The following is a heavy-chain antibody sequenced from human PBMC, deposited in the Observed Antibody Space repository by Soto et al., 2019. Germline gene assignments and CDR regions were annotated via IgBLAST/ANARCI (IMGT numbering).Heavy chain of an antibody. Sequence: GASVKVSCKASGYTFTTYAMHWVRQAPGQRLEWMGWINAGNGNTKYSQKFQGRVTITRDTSASTAYMELSSLRSEDTAVYYCARDRSVAVAGPGWFDPWGQGTRVTVSS. J-gene: IGHJ5*02. CDR3: ARDRSVAVAGPGWFDP. D-gene: IGHD6-19*01. CDR1: GYTFTTYA. CDR2: INAGNGNT. V-gene: IGHV1-3*01.